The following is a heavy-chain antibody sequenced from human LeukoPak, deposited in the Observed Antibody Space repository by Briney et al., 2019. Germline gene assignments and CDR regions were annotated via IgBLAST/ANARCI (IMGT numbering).Heavy chain of an antibody. D-gene: IGHD1-26*01. Sequence: GGSLRLSCAASGFTFSTYYMSWVRQAPGKGLEWVSGIYGGGNSYYAESVTGRFTISRDNSRNALHLQMNSLRGEDTAVYYCARELTVGATIDYWGQGTLVTVSS. CDR2: IYGGGNS. J-gene: IGHJ4*02. V-gene: IGHV3-66*02. CDR3: ARELTVGATIDY. CDR1: GFTFSTYY.